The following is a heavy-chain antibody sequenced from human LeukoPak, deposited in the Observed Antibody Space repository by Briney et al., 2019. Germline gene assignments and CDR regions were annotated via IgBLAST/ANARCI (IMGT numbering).Heavy chain of an antibody. J-gene: IGHJ4*02. V-gene: IGHV3-11*01. CDR3: AREERIVGAAFDY. D-gene: IGHD1-26*01. Sequence: GGSLRLSCAASGFTFSDYYMSWIRQAPGKGLEWVSYISSSGSTIYYADSVKGRFTISRDNAKNPLYLQMNSLRAEDTAVYYCAREERIVGAAFDYWGQGTLVTVSS. CDR2: ISSSGSTI. CDR1: GFTFSDYY.